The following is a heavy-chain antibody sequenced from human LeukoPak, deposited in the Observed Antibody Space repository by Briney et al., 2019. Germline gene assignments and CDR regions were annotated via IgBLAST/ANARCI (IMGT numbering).Heavy chain of an antibody. CDR2: INTRGSP. D-gene: IGHD3-22*01. CDR1: GGSIINYY. CDR3: ARDREDYYDGSGYYDLYYMDV. Sequence: KPSETLSLTCSVSGGSIINYYWTWIRQPAGKGLECIGRINTRGSPKNNTTLKTRVTMSVDTSKNQFSLKLNSVTAADTAVYHCARDREDYYDGSGYYDLYYMDVWGKGTTVTVSS. J-gene: IGHJ6*03. V-gene: IGHV4-4*07.